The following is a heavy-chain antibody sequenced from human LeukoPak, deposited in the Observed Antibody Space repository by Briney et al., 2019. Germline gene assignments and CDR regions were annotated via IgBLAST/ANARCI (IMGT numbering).Heavy chain of an antibody. J-gene: IGHJ4*02. CDR3: ARGGSPVGATNDY. CDR1: GGSISSYY. V-gene: IGHV4-59*01. Sequence: SETLSLTCTVSGGSISSYYWSWIRQPPGKGLEWIGYIYYSGSTNYNPSLKSRVTISVDTSKNQFSLKLSSVTAADTAVYYCARGGSPVGATNDYWGQGTLVTVSS. CDR2: IYYSGST. D-gene: IGHD1-26*01.